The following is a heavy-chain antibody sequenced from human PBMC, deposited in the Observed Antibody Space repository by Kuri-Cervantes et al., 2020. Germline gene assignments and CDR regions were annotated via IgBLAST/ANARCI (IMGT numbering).Heavy chain of an antibody. CDR3: ASRRITMVRGVRFFDY. CDR1: GVSIDFYY. D-gene: IGHD3-10*01. V-gene: IGHV4-34*01. CDR2: INHSGST. J-gene: IGHJ4*02. Sequence: SETLSLTCNVSGVSIDFYYWSWIRQPPGKGLEWIGEINHSGSTNYNPSLKSRVTISVDTSKNQFSLKLSSVTAADTAVYYCASRRITMVRGVRFFDYWGQGTLVTVSS.